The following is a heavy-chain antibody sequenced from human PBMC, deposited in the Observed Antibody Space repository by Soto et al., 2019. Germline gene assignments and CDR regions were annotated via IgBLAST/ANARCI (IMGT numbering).Heavy chain of an antibody. V-gene: IGHV3-74*01. D-gene: IGHD6-13*01. CDR3: VRGGYMHACDL. Sequence: EVQLVESGGGLVQPGGSLRLSCAASGFTFSSYWMYWVRQAPGKGLKWVSHMNNDGSYIFYAESVKGRFTFSRDNAKHKLYLQMTSLRANDTAVYSCVRGGYMHACDLWGQGTMVTVSS. CDR2: MNNDGSYI. J-gene: IGHJ3*01. CDR1: GFTFSSYW.